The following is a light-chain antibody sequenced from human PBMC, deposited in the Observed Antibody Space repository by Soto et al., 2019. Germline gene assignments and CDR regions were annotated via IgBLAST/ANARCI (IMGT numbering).Light chain of an antibody. Sequence: DIQMTQSPSSLSAFVGDTVTINCRATDSIDRYLNWYQQKTGQAPSVLITAASTLESGVPSRFSGSGSGTDFTRTINNLQPEDFATYYCQRTYNAPFTFGPGTKVSMK. CDR2: AAS. V-gene: IGKV1-39*01. CDR1: DSIDRY. J-gene: IGKJ3*01. CDR3: QRTYNAPFT.